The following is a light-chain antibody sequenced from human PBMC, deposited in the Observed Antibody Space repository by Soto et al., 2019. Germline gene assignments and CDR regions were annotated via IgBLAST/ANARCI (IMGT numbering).Light chain of an antibody. CDR3: QQSYSAPYT. CDR2: AAS. CDR1: PSIARY. Sequence: DIQMTQSPSSLSVFVGDTVSITCRASPSIARYLNWYQQKPGQAPKLLNYAASSFQSVVPSRFSGSGSGTDFTLTISSLRPEDFAIYYCQQSYSAPYTFGQGTKLEI. J-gene: IGKJ2*01. V-gene: IGKV1-39*01.